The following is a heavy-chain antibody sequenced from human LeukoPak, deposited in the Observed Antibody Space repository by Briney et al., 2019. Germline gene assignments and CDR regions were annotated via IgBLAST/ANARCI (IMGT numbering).Heavy chain of an antibody. CDR1: GGSISRYY. V-gene: IGHV4-59*01. Sequence: SETLPLTCSVFGGSISRYYWSWIRQPPGKGLEWIGYTHYSGSTSYNPSLKSRIIISVDTSKNQLSLKLSSVTAADTAVYYCARDLDNSGWYVFDYWGQGNLVTVSS. CDR3: ARDLDNSGWYVFDY. J-gene: IGHJ4*02. D-gene: IGHD6-19*01. CDR2: THYSGST.